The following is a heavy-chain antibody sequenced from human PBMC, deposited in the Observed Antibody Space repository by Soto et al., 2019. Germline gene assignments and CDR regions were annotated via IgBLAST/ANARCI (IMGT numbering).Heavy chain of an antibody. J-gene: IGHJ4*02. Sequence: GESLKISCKGSGYNFAGYCIAWVRQMPGKGLELLGLIYPSDSETRYRPSFQGQATISADKSSSSAYLQWSSLRASDTAMYYCARGAVSTRTFDYWGQGTPVTVSS. CDR1: GYNFAGYC. V-gene: IGHV5-51*01. CDR2: IYPSDSET. CDR3: ARGAVSTRTFDY. D-gene: IGHD6-19*01.